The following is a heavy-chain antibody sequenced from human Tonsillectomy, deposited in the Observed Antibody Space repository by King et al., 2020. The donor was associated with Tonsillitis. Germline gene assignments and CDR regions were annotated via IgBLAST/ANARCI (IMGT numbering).Heavy chain of an antibody. CDR3: VRRPDTTMVRDWYFDL. D-gene: IGHD5-18*01. V-gene: IGHV5-51*03. CDR2: IYPGDSDT. CDR1: GYSFTSYW. Sequence: EQLVQSGAEVKKPGEALKISCKGSGYSFTSYWIGWVRQVPGKGLEWMGIIYPGDSDTRYSPAFQGQVTISADESVNTAYLQWSSLEASDTAIYYCVRRPDTTMVRDWYFDLWGRGTLAT. J-gene: IGHJ2*01.